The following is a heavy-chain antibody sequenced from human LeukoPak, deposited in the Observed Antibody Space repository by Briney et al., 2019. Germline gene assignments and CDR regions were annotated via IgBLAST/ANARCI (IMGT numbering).Heavy chain of an antibody. D-gene: IGHD2-2*01. Sequence: PSETLSLTCTASGCSFSSSSYYWGWIRQPPGKGLEWIGSIYYSGSTYDNPSLKSRVTISVDTSKNQFSLKLSSVTAADTAVYYCARLGPRGIVVVPAAIRRPLTDAFDIWGQGTMVTVSS. CDR2: IYYSGST. V-gene: IGHV4-39*01. CDR1: GCSFSSSSYY. J-gene: IGHJ3*02. CDR3: ARLGPRGIVVVPAAIRRPLTDAFDI.